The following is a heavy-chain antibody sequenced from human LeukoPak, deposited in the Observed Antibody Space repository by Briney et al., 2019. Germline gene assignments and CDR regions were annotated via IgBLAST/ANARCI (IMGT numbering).Heavy chain of an antibody. D-gene: IGHD6-13*01. J-gene: IGHJ1*01. CDR3: AKMVAAGSMYPLRPHH. Sequence: SDSVKGRFTISRDNSRNTLYLQMNSLRVGDAALYYCAKMVAAGSMYPLRPHHWGQGTLVTVSS. V-gene: IGHV3-23*01.